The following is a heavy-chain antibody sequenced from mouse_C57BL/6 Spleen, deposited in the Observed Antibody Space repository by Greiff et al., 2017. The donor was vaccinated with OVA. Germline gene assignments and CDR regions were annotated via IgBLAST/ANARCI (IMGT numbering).Heavy chain of an antibody. J-gene: IGHJ3*01. Sequence: EVQLQQSGTVLARPGASVKMSCKTSGYTFTSYWMHWVKQRPGQGLEWIGAIYPGNSDTSYNQKFKGKAKLTAVTSASTAYMELSSLTNEDSAVYYCTRWGAIYYDYDVGSWFAYWGQGTLVTVSA. CDR3: TRWGAIYYDYDVGSWFAY. CDR1: GYTFTSYW. V-gene: IGHV1-5*01. D-gene: IGHD2-4*01. CDR2: IYPGNSDT.